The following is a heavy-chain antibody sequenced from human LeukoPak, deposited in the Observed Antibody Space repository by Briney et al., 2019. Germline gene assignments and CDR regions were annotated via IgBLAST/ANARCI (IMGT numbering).Heavy chain of an antibody. D-gene: IGHD3-16*02. Sequence: GGSLRLSCAASGFTFSSYEMNWVRQAPGKGLEWVSYISSSGSTIYYADSVKGRFTISRDNAKNSLYLQMNSLRAEDTAVYYCARAYTFGGVSVAFDYWGPGTLVTVSS. CDR1: GFTFSSYE. V-gene: IGHV3-48*03. CDR2: ISSSGSTI. CDR3: ARAYTFGGVSVAFDY. J-gene: IGHJ4*02.